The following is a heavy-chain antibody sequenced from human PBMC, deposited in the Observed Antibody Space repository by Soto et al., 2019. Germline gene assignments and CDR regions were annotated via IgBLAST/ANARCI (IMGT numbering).Heavy chain of an antibody. J-gene: IGHJ6*02. CDR3: AKAQAVAGYGMDV. CDR1: GFTFSSYG. Sequence: LRLSCAASGFTFSSYGMHWVRQAPGKGLEWVAVISYDGSNKYYADSVKGRFTISRDNSKNTLYLQMNSLRAEDTAVYYCAKAQAVAGYGMDVWGQGTTVTAP. CDR2: ISYDGSNK. V-gene: IGHV3-30*18. D-gene: IGHD6-19*01.